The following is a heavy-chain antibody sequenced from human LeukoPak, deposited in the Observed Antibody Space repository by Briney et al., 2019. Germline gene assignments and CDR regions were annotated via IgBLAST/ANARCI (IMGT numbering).Heavy chain of an antibody. V-gene: IGHV3-23*01. Sequence: QTGGSLRLSCAASGFTFSSYAMSWVRQAPGKGLEWVSAISGSGGSTYYADSVKGRFTISRDNSKNTLYLQMNSLRAEDTAVYYCAKSFGPVIAAAGTGADWGQGTLVTVSS. CDR1: GFTFSSYA. CDR3: AKSFGPVIAAAGTGAD. J-gene: IGHJ4*02. D-gene: IGHD6-13*01. CDR2: ISGSGGST.